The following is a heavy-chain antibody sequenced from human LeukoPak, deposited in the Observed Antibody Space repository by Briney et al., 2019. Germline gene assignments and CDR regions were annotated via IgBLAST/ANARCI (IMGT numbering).Heavy chain of an antibody. CDR3: VKDRCDRATCPEV. J-gene: IGHJ4*02. CDR2: ISYDGSNK. CDR1: GFTFSSYG. Sequence: GRSLRLSCAASGFTFSSYGMHWVRQAPGKGLEWVAVISYDGSNKYYADSVKGRFTISRDNPKNTLHLQMSSLRAEDTALYYCVKDRCDRATCPEVWGQGTLVTVAS. V-gene: IGHV3-30*18. D-gene: IGHD1-14*01.